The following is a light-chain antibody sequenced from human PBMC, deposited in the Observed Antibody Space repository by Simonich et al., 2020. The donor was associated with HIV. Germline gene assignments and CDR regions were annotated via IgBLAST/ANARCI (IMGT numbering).Light chain of an antibody. J-gene: IGLJ3*02. CDR1: SSDVGGYDY. CDR2: NVN. V-gene: IGLV2-14*03. Sequence: QSALTQPVSVSGSPGQSITISCTGTSSDVGGYDYVSWYKQHPAKVPKIIIYNVNERPSGVSNRFSGSKSGNTASLTISGLQAEDEADYYCCSYTSISTWVFGGGTKVTVL. CDR3: CSYTSISTWV.